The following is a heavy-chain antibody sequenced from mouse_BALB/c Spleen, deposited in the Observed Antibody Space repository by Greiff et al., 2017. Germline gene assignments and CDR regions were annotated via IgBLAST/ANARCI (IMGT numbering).Heavy chain of an antibody. Sequence: VQLQQSGAELVRPGASVKLSCKASGYTFTSYWINWVKQRPGQGLEWIGNIYPSDSYTNYNQKFKDKATLTVDKSSSTAYMQLSSPTSEDSAVYYCTRFGTTVVEGFAYWGQGTLVTVSA. CDR3: TRFGTTVVEGFAY. D-gene: IGHD1-1*01. CDR1: GYTFTSYW. V-gene: IGHV1-69*02. CDR2: IYPSDSYT. J-gene: IGHJ3*01.